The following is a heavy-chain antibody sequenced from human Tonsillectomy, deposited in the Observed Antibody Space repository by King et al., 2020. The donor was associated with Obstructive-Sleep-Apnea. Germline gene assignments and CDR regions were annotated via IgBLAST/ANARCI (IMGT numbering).Heavy chain of an antibody. D-gene: IGHD2-15*01. CDR1: GYSFTGYY. V-gene: IGHV1-2*01. Sequence: VQLVESGAEVKKPGASVKVACKASGYSFTGYYIHWVRQAPGEGLEWLGWINPNSGGTNYEQKFQGRGNSTRDTSISTAYMERSRLRSDDTAVYYCAKTFKAGYCSGGSCSPKDVWGQGTTVTVSS. J-gene: IGHJ6*02. CDR2: INPNSGGT. CDR3: AKTFKAGYCSGGSCSPKDV.